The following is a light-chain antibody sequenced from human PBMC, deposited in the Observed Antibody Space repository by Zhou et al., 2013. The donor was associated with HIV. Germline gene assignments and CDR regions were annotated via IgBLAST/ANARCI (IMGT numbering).Light chain of an antibody. V-gene: IGKV3-20*01. CDR2: GAS. CDR3: QQFHTSSIT. CDR1: QDLSSSY. Sequence: EIVLTQSPGTLSLSPGERATLSCRASQDLSSSYLAWYQQKPGQPPRLVIHGASNRATGTPDRFSGSGSGTEFTLTISRLEPEDFAVYYCQQFHTSSITFGQGTRLEIK. J-gene: IGKJ5*01.